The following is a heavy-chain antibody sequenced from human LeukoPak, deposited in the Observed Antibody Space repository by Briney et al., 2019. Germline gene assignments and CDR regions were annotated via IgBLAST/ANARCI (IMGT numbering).Heavy chain of an antibody. Sequence: SETLSLTCTVSGGPISSSSYYWGWIRQPPGKGLEWIGSIYYSGSTYYNPSLKSRVTISVDTSKNQFSLKLSSVTAADTAVYYCARDEGRELPNSYYFDYWGQGTLVTVSS. CDR3: ARDEGRELPNSYYFDY. J-gene: IGHJ4*02. V-gene: IGHV4-39*07. CDR2: IYYSGST. CDR1: GGPISSSSYY. D-gene: IGHD1-26*01.